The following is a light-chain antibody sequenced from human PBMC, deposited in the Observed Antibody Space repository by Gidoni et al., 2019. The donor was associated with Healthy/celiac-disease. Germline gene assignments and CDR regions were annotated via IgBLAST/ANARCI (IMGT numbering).Light chain of an antibody. Sequence: QSALTQPRSVSGSPGQSVTISCTGTSSDVGGYNYGSWYQQHPGKAPKLMIYDVSKRPSGVPDRFSGSKSGNTASLTISGLQAEDEADYYCCSYAGSYTFFGTGTKVTVL. CDR3: CSYAGSYTF. CDR1: SSDVGGYNY. J-gene: IGLJ1*01. CDR2: DVS. V-gene: IGLV2-11*01.